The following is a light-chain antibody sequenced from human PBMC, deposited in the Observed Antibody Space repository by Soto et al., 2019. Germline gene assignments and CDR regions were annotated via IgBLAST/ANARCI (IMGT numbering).Light chain of an antibody. CDR3: QQYDEWPPSYT. CDR1: QSVSTN. Sequence: IVMTQSPATLSVSPGERATLSCRASQSVSTNLAWYQQKPGQGPRLLIYRASTRATGIPGRISGSGSGTEFTLTISSLQSEDFAVYYCQQYDEWPPSYTFGQGTKLEIK. V-gene: IGKV3-15*01. J-gene: IGKJ2*01. CDR2: RAS.